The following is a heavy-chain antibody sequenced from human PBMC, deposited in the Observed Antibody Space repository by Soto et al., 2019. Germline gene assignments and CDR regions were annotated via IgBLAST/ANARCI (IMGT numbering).Heavy chain of an antibody. CDR1: EFTFNNDA. Sequence: GGSLRLSCAASEFTFNNDAMNCVRQAPGKGLEWVATISNTGGSTYYADSVKGRFTISRDNSKNTLYLQMNSLRVEDTAVYYCAKDRLAGNFDYWGQGTQVTVSS. CDR2: ISNTGGST. V-gene: IGHV3-23*01. J-gene: IGHJ4*02. CDR3: AKDRLAGNFDY.